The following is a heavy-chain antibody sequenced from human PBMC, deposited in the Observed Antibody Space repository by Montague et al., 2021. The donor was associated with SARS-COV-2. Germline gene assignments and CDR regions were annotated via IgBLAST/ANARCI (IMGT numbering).Heavy chain of an antibody. CDR2: IYDSGST. J-gene: IGHJ3*02. V-gene: IGHV4-39*02. D-gene: IGHD5-12*01. Sequence: SETLSLTCTVSGGSISSSNYYWDWIRQPPGKGLEWIGIIYDSGSTYYNPSLKSRVTISLDTSTNHFSLKLSSVTAADTAVYYCARRGRKLLPVATTIGGFDIWGQGTMVTVSS. CDR3: ARRGRKLLPVATTIGGFDI. CDR1: GGSISSSNYY.